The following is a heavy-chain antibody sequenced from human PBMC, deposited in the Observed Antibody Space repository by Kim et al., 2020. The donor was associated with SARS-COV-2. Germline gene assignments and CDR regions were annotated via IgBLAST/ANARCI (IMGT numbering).Heavy chain of an antibody. CDR3: AREKRDGGMSSSWPRYYNNYYGMDV. CDR2: IYYSGST. J-gene: IGHJ6*02. V-gene: IGHV4-39*07. CDR1: GGSISSSNYY. Sequence: SETLSLTCTVSGGSISSSNYYWGWIRQPPGKGLEWIGTIYYSGSTYYNSSLKSRVTISVDTSKNQFSLKLSSVTAADTAVYYCAREKRDGGMSSSWPRYYNNYYGMDVWGQGTTVTVSS. D-gene: IGHD6-13*01.